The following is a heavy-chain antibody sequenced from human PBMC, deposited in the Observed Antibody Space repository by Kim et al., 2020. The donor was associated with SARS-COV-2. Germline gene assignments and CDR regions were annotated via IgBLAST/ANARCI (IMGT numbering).Heavy chain of an antibody. Sequence: SVKVSCKASGGTFSSYAISWVRQAPGQGLEWMGGIIPIFGTANYAQKFQGRVTITADESTSTAYMELSSLRSEDTAVYYCARARDIAALQFCYFDLWGRGTLVTVSS. J-gene: IGHJ2*01. CDR3: ARARDIAALQFCYFDL. V-gene: IGHV1-69*13. CDR1: GGTFSSYA. CDR2: IIPIFGTA. D-gene: IGHD6-6*01.